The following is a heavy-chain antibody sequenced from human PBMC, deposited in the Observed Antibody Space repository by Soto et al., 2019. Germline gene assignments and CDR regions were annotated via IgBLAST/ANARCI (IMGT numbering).Heavy chain of an antibody. D-gene: IGHD2-2*01. CDR2: ITNDGGDT. CDR1: GFTFSNYA. Sequence: EMQLLESGGDLVQPGGSLRLSCAASGFTFSNYAMTWVRQAPGEGLEWVAVITNDGGDTLHADSVKGRFTIFRDNSKNMLFIQMISLRDEDTAIYFCVKSSGKSYQESRVFDFWGQGSRVTVSS. V-gene: IGHV3-23*01. J-gene: IGHJ4*02. CDR3: VKSSGKSYQESRVFDF.